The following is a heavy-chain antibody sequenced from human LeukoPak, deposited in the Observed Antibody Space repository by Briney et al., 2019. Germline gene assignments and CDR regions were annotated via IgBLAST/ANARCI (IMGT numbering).Heavy chain of an antibody. J-gene: IGHJ3*02. Sequence: ASVKVSCKASGYTFTGYYMHWVRQAPGQGLEWMGWINPNGGGTNYAQKFQGRVTMTRDTSISTAYMELSRLRSDDTAVYYCARVGYNWNDEGAFDIWGQGTMVTVSS. CDR2: INPNGGGT. V-gene: IGHV1-2*02. D-gene: IGHD1-1*01. CDR1: GYTFTGYY. CDR3: ARVGYNWNDEGAFDI.